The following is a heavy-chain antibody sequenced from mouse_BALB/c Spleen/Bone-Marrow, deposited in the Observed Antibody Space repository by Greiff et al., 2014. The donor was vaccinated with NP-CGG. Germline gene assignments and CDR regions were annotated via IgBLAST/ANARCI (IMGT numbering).Heavy chain of an antibody. V-gene: IGHV1S81*02. Sequence: QVQLQQSGAELVRPGVSVKLSCKASGYTFTSYWMHWIKQRPEQGLERIGEINPTNGSTNYNEEFKTKATLTVDKSSSTAYMQLSSLTSEDAAVHYCASGPWYFDVWGAGTTVTVSS. CDR3: ASGPWYFDV. D-gene: IGHD3-1*01. J-gene: IGHJ1*01. CDR1: GYTFTSYW. CDR2: INPTNGST.